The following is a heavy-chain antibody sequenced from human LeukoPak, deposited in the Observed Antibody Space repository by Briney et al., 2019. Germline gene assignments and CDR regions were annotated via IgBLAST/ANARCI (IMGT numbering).Heavy chain of an antibody. CDR2: IIGSGGGT. CDR1: GFTFSSYA. V-gene: IGHV3-23*01. J-gene: IGHJ4*02. D-gene: IGHD3-10*01. Sequence: PGGSLILSCAASGFTFSSYAMRWVRPAPGRGLVWVAAIIGSGGGTYYADSVKGRFTISRDNSKNTLYLQMNSLRAEDTAVYYCAKAYYYGSGSYQAPCYFDYWGQGTLVTVSS. CDR3: AKAYYYGSGSYQAPCYFDY.